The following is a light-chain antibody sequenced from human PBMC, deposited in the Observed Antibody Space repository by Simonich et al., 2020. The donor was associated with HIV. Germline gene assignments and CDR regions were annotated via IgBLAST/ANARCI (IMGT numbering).Light chain of an antibody. Sequence: IQLTQSPSFLSASVGDRVTITCRASQGISSYLAWYQQKPGKAPKLLIYAASRLESGVPSRFSGSGSGTDYNLTISSLQPEDFATYYCQQYYYTPRTFGQGTKVEFK. J-gene: IGKJ1*01. CDR2: AAS. CDR1: QGISSY. V-gene: IGKV1-NL1*01. CDR3: QQYYYTPRT.